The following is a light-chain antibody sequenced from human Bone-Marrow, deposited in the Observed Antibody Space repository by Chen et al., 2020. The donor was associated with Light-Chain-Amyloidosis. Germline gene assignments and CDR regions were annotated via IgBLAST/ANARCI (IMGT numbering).Light chain of an antibody. V-gene: IGKV3-20*01. CDR1: QTISSNY. J-gene: IGKJ4*01. Sequence: EIVLTQSPGTLSLSPGEGANLSCRASQTISSNYLTWYQQKFGQAPRLLIYGSSSRATGIPDRFTGSGSGTDFPLTINGLEPEDFAMYYCQQYGTSPLTFGGGTKVEIK. CDR2: GSS. CDR3: QQYGTSPLT.